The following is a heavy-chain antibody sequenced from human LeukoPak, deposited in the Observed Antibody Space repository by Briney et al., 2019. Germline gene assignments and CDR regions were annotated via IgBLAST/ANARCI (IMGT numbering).Heavy chain of an antibody. CDR2: ISSSSSYI. CDR1: GFTFRSYS. V-gene: IGHV3-21*01. Sequence: GGSLRLSCAASGFTFRSYSMNWVRQAPGKGLEWVSSISSSSSYIYYADSVKGRFTISRDNAKHSLYLQMNSLRAEDTAVYYCARAVGATTVDYWGQGTLVTVSS. J-gene: IGHJ4*02. CDR3: ARAVGATTVDY. D-gene: IGHD1-26*01.